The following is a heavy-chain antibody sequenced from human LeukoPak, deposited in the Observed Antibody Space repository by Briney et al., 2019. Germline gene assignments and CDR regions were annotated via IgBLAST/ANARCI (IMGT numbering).Heavy chain of an antibody. D-gene: IGHD6-13*01. CDR3: ARWYSSSWPYYYYYMDV. CDR1: GGSISSGSYY. Sequence: PSETLSLTCTVSGGSISSGSYYWSWIRQPAGKGLEWIGRIYTSGSTNYNPSLKSRVTISVDTSKNQFSLKLSSVTAADTAVYYCARWYSSSWPYYYYYMDVWGKGTTVTISS. J-gene: IGHJ6*03. V-gene: IGHV4-61*02. CDR2: IYTSGST.